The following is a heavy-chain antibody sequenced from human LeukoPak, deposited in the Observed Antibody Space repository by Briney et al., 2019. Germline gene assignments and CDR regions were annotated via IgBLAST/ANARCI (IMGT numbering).Heavy chain of an antibody. Sequence: GVYLTLSCAASAFTFSTYAMSWVRQAPGKGREWVLTISDSGANTYQADSGKGRFTISRDNSKHTPFLQMNRLRAQDTAVYCCARDPGSRWYEHWFHPWGERPLVPVSS. D-gene: IGHD6-13*01. CDR1: AFTFSTYA. CDR2: ISDSGANT. CDR3: ARDPGSRWYEHWFHP. V-gene: IGHV3-23*01. J-gene: IGHJ5*02.